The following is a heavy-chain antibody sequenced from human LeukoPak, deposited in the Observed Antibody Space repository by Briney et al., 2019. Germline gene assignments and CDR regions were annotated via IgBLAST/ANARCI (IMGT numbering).Heavy chain of an antibody. CDR1: GGSFSGYY. V-gene: IGHV4-34*01. D-gene: IGHD4-11*01. CDR3: ARVTSGPNDAFDI. CDR2: INHSGST. J-gene: IGHJ3*02. Sequence: PSETLSLTCAVYGGSFSGYYWSWIRQPPGKGLEWIGEINHSGSTNYNPSLKSRVTISVDTSKNQFSLKLSSVTAADTAVYYCARVTSGPNDAFDIWGQGTMVTVSS.